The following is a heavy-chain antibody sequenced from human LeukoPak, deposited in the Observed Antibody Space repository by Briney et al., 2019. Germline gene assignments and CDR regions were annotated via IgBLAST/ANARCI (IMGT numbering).Heavy chain of an antibody. CDR1: GFTFSSYG. CDR3: ASPRYSYDPYYYYYGMDV. D-gene: IGHD5-18*01. CDR2: ISYDGSNK. Sequence: QSGGSLRLSCAASGFTFSSYGMHWVRQAPGKGLEWVAVISYDGSNKYYVDSVKGRFTISRDNSKNTLYLQMNSLRAEDTAVYYCASPRYSYDPYYYYYGMDVWGQGTTVTVSS. V-gene: IGHV3-30*03. J-gene: IGHJ6*02.